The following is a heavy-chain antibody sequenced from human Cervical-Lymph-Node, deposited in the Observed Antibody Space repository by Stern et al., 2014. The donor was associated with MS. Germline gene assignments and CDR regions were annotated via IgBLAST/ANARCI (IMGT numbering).Heavy chain of an antibody. CDR3: ARAYSSGWYPNWFDP. Sequence: QLQLQESGPGLVKPSETLSLTCTVSGGSISSYYWSWIRQPPGKGLEWIGYIYYSGSTNYNPSLKSRVTISVDTSKNQFSLKLSSVTAADTAVYYCARAYSSGWYPNWFDPWGQGTLVTVSS. D-gene: IGHD6-19*01. CDR1: GGSISSYY. J-gene: IGHJ5*02. CDR2: IYYSGST. V-gene: IGHV4-59*01.